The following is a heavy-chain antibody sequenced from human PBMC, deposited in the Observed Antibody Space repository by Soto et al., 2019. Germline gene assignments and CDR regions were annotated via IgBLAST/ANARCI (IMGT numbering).Heavy chain of an antibody. Sequence: EVQLVETGGGLIQTGGSLRLSCVASGFTVSSSYITWVRQAAGKGLEYVSVIYSAGSTYYADSVKGRLTISRDNSKNTVYLQMSSLRVEDTAVYYCARVRRSTSSCYDLWGQGTLVSVSS. CDR3: ARVRRSTSSCYDL. J-gene: IGHJ5*02. CDR1: GFTVSSSY. D-gene: IGHD6-6*01. CDR2: IYSAGST. V-gene: IGHV3-53*02.